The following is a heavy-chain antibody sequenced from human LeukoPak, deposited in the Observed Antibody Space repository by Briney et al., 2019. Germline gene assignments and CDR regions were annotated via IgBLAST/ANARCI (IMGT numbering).Heavy chain of an antibody. V-gene: IGHV3-30*02. CDR1: GFTFSSYG. D-gene: IGHD3-10*01. J-gene: IGHJ4*02. CDR2: IRYDGSNK. Sequence: PGGSLRLSCAASGFTFSSYGMHWLRQAPGKGLEWVAFIRYDGSNKYYADSVKGRFTISRDNSKNTLYLQISSLRAEDTAVYYCAKDMEFQPIDYWGQGTLVTVSS. CDR3: AKDMEFQPIDY.